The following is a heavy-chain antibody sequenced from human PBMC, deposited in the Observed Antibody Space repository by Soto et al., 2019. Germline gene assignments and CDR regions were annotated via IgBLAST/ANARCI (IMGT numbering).Heavy chain of an antibody. CDR3: TRHLADTAMPYYYYGMDV. J-gene: IGHJ6*02. V-gene: IGHV3-73*01. D-gene: IGHD5-18*01. CDR1: GFTFSGSA. Sequence: QPGGSLRLSCAASGFTFSGSAMHWVRQASGKGLEWVGRIRSKANSYATAYAASVKGRFTISRDDSKNTAYLQMNSLKTEDTAVYYCTRHLADTAMPYYYYGMDVWGQGTTVTVSS. CDR2: IRSKANSYAT.